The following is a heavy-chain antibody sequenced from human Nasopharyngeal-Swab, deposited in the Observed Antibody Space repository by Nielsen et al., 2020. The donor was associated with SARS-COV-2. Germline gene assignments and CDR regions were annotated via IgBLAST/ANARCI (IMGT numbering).Heavy chain of an antibody. J-gene: IGHJ5*02. Sequence: WIRQPPGKGLEWGSVIYSGGSTYYANSVKGRFTISRENSKNTLYLQMNSLRAEDTAVYYCARLGSSSWYANWFDPWGQGTLVTVSS. CDR2: IYSGGST. V-gene: IGHV3-53*01. CDR3: ARLGSSSWYANWFDP. D-gene: IGHD6-13*01.